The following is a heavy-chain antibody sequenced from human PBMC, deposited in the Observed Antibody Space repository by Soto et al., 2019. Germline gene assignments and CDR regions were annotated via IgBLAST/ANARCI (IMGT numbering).Heavy chain of an antibody. Sequence: QVQLVESGGGLVKPGGSLRLSCAASGFTFSDYYMSWIRQAPGKGLEWVSYISSSGSTIYYADSVKGRFTISRDNAKNSLYLQMNSLRAEDTAVYYCSTKYKGTGYCSSTSCGFDPWGQGTLVTVSS. D-gene: IGHD2-2*03. CDR2: ISSSGSTI. V-gene: IGHV3-11*01. J-gene: IGHJ5*02. CDR1: GFTFSDYY. CDR3: STKYKGTGYCSSTSCGFDP.